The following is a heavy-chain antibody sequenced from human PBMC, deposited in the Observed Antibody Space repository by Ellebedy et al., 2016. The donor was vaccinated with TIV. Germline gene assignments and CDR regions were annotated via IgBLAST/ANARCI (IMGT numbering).Heavy chain of an antibody. CDR3: ARDLDKSSGWYGGAAY. CDR1: GLPFNSYA. V-gene: IGHV3-30-3*01. J-gene: IGHJ4*02. D-gene: IGHD6-19*01. Sequence: PGGSLRLSCVASGLPFNSYAMHWVRQAPGKGLEWVAVISYDGSSKYYADSVEGRFTISRDNSMNTLYLEMNSLRAEDTAVYYCARDLDKSSGWYGGAAYWGQGTQVTVSS. CDR2: ISYDGSSK.